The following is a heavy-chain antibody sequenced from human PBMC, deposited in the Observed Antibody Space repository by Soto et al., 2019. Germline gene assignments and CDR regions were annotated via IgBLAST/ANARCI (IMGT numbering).Heavy chain of an antibody. CDR2: INHSGST. Sequence: SETLSLTCAVYGGSFGGYYWSWIRQPPGKGLEWIGEINHSGSTNYNPTLKSRVTISVDTSKNQFSLKVSSVTAADTAVYYCAGEPGIAVAGFDYWGQGTLVTV. D-gene: IGHD6-19*01. V-gene: IGHV4-34*01. CDR1: GGSFGGYY. CDR3: AGEPGIAVAGFDY. J-gene: IGHJ4*02.